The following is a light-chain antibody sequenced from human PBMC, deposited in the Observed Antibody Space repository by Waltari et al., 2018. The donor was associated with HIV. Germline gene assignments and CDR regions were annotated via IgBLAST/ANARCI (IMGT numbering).Light chain of an antibody. CDR1: SSNIGSSY. CDR3: AAWDNSLTAVV. J-gene: IGLJ2*01. CDR2: DNP. Sequence: QSVLTQPPSVSAAPGQKVTVSCSGTSSNIGSSYVAWYQQLPGTAPKLLIYDNPNRPSGIPDRFSGSRSGTSATLGITELQTGDEADYFCAAWDNSLTAVVFGGGTKLTVL. V-gene: IGLV1-51*01.